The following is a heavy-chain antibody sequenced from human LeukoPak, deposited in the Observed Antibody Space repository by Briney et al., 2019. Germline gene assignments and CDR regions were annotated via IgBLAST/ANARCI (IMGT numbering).Heavy chain of an antibody. CDR2: IYSTGSI. CDR1: GGSISDNY. V-gene: IGHV4-4*07. J-gene: IGHJ5*01. CDR3: ARGGAMTGYYDS. D-gene: IGHD3-9*01. Sequence: SETLSLTCIVSGGSISDNYWSWIRQPAGKGLEWIGRIYSTGSINYSPSLKSRVTMSVDTSKNHFSLTLTSVSAAGTAVYYCARGGAMTGYYDSWGQGTLVTVSS.